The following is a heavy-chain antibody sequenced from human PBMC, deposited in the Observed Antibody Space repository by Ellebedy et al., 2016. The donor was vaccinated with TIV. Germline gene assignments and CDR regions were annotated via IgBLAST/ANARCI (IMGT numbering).Heavy chain of an antibody. CDR1: GFTFSSYS. Sequence: GESLKISXAAFGFTFSSYSMNWVRQAPGKGPEWVSYISSSSSTKYYADSVKGRFTISRDNAKNSLYLQMNSLRAEDTAVYYCARDRGMDVWGQGTTVTVSS. J-gene: IGHJ6*02. CDR3: ARDRGMDV. CDR2: ISSSSSTK. V-gene: IGHV3-48*04.